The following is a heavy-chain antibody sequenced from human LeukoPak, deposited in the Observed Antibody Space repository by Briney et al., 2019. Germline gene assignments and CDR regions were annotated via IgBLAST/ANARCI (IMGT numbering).Heavy chain of an antibody. CDR3: ARDRGYYDSRSGAFDI. D-gene: IGHD3-22*01. V-gene: IGHV1-2*02. CDR2: INPNSGGT. Sequence: ASVKVSCKASGYTFTGYYMHWVRQAPGQGLEWMGWINPNSGGTNYAQKFQGRVTMTRDTSISTAYMELSRLRSDDTAVYYCARDRGYYDSRSGAFDIWGQGTMVTVSS. CDR1: GYTFTGYY. J-gene: IGHJ3*02.